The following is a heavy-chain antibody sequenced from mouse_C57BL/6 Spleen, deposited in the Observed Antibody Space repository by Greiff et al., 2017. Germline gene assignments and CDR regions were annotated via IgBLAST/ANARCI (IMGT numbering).Heavy chain of an antibody. V-gene: IGHV1-55*01. CDR3: ARGKVYDCYYLSGDNAMDY. Sequence: QVQLQQPGAELVKPGASVKMSCKASGYTFTSYWITWVKQRPGPGLEWIGDIYPGSGSTNYNEKFKSKATLTVDTSSSTAYMQLSSLTSEDSAVYYCARGKVYDCYYLSGDNAMDYWGQGTSVTVSS. CDR1: GYTFTSYW. D-gene: IGHD2-3*01. J-gene: IGHJ4*01. CDR2: IYPGSGST.